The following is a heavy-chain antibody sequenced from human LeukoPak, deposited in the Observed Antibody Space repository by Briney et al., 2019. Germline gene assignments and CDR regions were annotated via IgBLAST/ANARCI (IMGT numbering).Heavy chain of an antibody. J-gene: IGHJ4*02. CDR2: IWYDGSNK. Sequence: GGSLRLSCAVSGFTFSSYGMHWVRQAPGKGLEWVAVIWYDGSNKYYADSVKGRFTISRDNSKNTLYLQMNSLRAEDTAVYYCARDRMADLYYFDYWGQGTLVTVSS. CDR1: GFTFSSYG. V-gene: IGHV3-33*01. D-gene: IGHD2-8*01. CDR3: ARDRMADLYYFDY.